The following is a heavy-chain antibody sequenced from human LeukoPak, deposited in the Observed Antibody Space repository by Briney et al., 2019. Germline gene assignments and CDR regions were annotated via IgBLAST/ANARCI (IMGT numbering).Heavy chain of an antibody. J-gene: IGHJ4*02. V-gene: IGHV1-2*02. CDR1: GHTFTTYY. CDR2: INPNSGGT. Sequence: ASVKVSCKASGHTFTTYYFHWVRQAPGQGLEWMGWINPNSGGTNYAQKFQGRVTMTRDTSISTAYMELSRLRSDDTAVYYCARDRDGEYDYWGQGTLVTVSS. CDR3: ARDRDGEYDY. D-gene: IGHD5-24*01.